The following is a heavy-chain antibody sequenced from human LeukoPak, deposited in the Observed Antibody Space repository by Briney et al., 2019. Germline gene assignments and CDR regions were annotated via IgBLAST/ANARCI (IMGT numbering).Heavy chain of an antibody. D-gene: IGHD2-2*01. CDR1: GFTFSDYY. J-gene: IGHJ5*02. CDR2: ISSSGSTI. CDR3: ARELGYCSSTSCYSNWFDP. Sequence: KPGGSLRLSCAASGFTFSDYYMSWIRQAPGKGLEWVSYISSSGSTIYYADSVKGRFTISRDKAKNSLYLQLNSLRAEDTAVYYCARELGYCSSTSCYSNWFDPWGQGNLVTVSS. V-gene: IGHV3-11*01.